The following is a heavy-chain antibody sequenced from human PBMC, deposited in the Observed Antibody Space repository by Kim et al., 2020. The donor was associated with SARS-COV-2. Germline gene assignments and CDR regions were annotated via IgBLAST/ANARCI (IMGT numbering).Heavy chain of an antibody. D-gene: IGHD2-21*02. V-gene: IGHV1-3*01. CDR1: GYTFTTYI. CDR2: INAGNGNT. Sequence: ASVKVSCKASGYTFTTYIIHWVRQAPGQRLEWMGWINAGNGNTKYSQKFQDRVTITSDTSASTAYMELSSLRSEDSAIYFCARDRCGGDCDDDYFGYWAQGTLVTVSS. CDR3: ARDRCGGDCDDDYFGY. J-gene: IGHJ4*02.